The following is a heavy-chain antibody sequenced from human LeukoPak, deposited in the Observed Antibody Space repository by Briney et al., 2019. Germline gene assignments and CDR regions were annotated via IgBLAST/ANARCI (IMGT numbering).Heavy chain of an antibody. CDR2: INPNSGGT. J-gene: IGHJ6*02. CDR1: GYTFTGYY. D-gene: IGHD5-24*01. V-gene: IGHV1-2*02. CDR3: ARDQDRDGYNPIYYYGMDV. Sequence: ASVKVSCKASGYTFTGYYMHWVRQAPGQGLEWMGWINPNSGGTNYAQKFQGRVTMTRDTSISTAYMELSRLRSDDTAVYYCARDQDRDGYNPIYYYGMDVWGQGTTVTVSS.